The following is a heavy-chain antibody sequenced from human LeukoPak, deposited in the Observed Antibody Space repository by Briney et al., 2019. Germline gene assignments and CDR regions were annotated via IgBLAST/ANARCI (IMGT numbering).Heavy chain of an antibody. Sequence: PGESLKISCKGSGYSFTSYWIGWVRQMPGKGLEWMGLIYPGDSDTRYSPSFQGQVTISADKSISTAYLQWSSLKASDTAMYYCARGWIHSGSYADAFDIWGQGTMVTVSS. CDR1: GYSFTSYW. D-gene: IGHD1-26*01. J-gene: IGHJ3*02. V-gene: IGHV5-51*01. CDR2: IYPGDSDT. CDR3: ARGWIHSGSYADAFDI.